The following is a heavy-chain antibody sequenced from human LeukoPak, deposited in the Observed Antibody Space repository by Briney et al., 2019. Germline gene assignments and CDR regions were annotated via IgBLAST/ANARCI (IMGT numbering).Heavy chain of an antibody. J-gene: IGHJ3*02. CDR3: ARVGVTAILYDAFDI. D-gene: IGHD2-21*02. Sequence: GASVKVSCKASGYTFTSYYMHWVRQAPGQGLEWMGIINPSGGSTSYAQKFQGRVAMTRDTSTSTVYIELSSLRSEDTAVYYCARVGVTAILYDAFDIWGQGTMVTVSS. CDR2: INPSGGST. CDR1: GYTFTSYY. V-gene: IGHV1-46*01.